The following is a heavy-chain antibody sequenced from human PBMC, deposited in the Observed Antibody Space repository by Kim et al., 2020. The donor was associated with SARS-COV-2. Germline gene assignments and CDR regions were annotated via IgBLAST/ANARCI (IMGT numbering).Heavy chain of an antibody. Sequence: SETLSHTCAVYGGSFSGYYWSWIRQPPGKGLEWIGEINHSGSTNYNPSLKSRVTISVDTSKNQFSLKLSSVTAADTAVYYCARGGAGRMVGYYYYGLDVWGQGTTVTVSS. V-gene: IGHV4-34*01. CDR2: INHSGST. D-gene: IGHD6-19*01. J-gene: IGHJ6*02. CDR3: ARGGAGRMVGYYYYGLDV. CDR1: GGSFSGYY.